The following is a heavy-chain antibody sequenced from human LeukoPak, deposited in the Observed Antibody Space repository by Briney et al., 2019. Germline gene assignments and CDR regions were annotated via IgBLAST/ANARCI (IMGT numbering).Heavy chain of an antibody. V-gene: IGHV3-7*01. CDR1: GFTFSSYW. CDR3: ASSRAVAGTNFDY. D-gene: IGHD6-19*01. Sequence: GGSLRLSCAASGFTFSSYWMSWVRQAPGKGLEWVANIKQDGSEKYYVDSVKGRFTISRDNAKNSLYLQMNSLRAEDTAVYYCASSRAVAGTNFDYWGQGTLVTVSS. J-gene: IGHJ4*02. CDR2: IKQDGSEK.